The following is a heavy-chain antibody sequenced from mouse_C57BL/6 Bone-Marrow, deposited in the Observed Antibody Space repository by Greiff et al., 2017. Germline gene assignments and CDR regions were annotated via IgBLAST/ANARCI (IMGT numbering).Heavy chain of an antibody. Sequence: QVQLQQSGAELVKPGASVKLSCKASGYTFTSYWMHWVKQRPGQGLEWIGMIHPNSGSTNYNEKFKSKATLTVDKSSSTAYMQLSSLTSEDSAVYYSATYYGSSPYYFDYWGQGTTLTVSS. V-gene: IGHV1-64*01. J-gene: IGHJ2*01. CDR1: GYTFTSYW. CDR2: IHPNSGST. CDR3: ATYYGSSPYYFDY. D-gene: IGHD1-1*01.